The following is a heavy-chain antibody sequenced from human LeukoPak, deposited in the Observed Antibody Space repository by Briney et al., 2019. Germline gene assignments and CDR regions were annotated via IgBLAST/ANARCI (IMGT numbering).Heavy chain of an antibody. Sequence: SETLSLTCTVSGGSISSSSYYWGWIRQPPGEGLEWIVSIYYSGSTNYNPSLKSPLTISVHTSKNQFSLKLSSVTAADTAVYDCARYPVWRELLGGPDAFDIWGQGTMVTVSS. CDR1: GGSISSSSYY. CDR2: IYYSGST. V-gene: IGHV4-39*07. D-gene: IGHD1-26*01. CDR3: ARYPVWRELLGGPDAFDI. J-gene: IGHJ3*02.